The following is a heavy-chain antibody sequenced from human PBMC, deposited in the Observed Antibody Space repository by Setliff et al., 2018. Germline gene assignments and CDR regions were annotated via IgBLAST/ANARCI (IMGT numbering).Heavy chain of an antibody. V-gene: IGHV1-18*04. CDR1: GHTLTGYY. CDR3: SRLGRFCTKISGQRLLGEDY. J-gene: IGHJ4*02. CDR2: ISPHNGKT. D-gene: IGHD6-25*01. Sequence: ASVKVSCKASGHTLTGYYMHWVRQAPGQGLEWVGWISPHNGKTYYAPKFQDRITMTTDTSTTTAYLEFKTLRSDDTAIYYCSRLGRFCTKISGQRLLGEDYWGQGALVTVSS.